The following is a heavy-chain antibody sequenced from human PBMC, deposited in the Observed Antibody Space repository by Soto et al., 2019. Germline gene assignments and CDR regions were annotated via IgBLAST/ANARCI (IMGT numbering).Heavy chain of an antibody. CDR1: GYTXTGYY. CDR2: INPNSGGT. D-gene: IGHD2-15*01. Sequence: ASVKVXCKASGYTXTGYYMHWVRQAPGQGLEWMGWINPNSGGTNYSQKFQGRVTITRDTSASTAYMELSSLRSEDTAVYYCARDLGGWPDYWGQGTLVTXSS. CDR3: ARDLGGWPDY. V-gene: IGHV1-2*02. J-gene: IGHJ4*02.